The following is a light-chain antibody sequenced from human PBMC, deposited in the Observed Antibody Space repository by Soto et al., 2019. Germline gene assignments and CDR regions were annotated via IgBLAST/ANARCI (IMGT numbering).Light chain of an antibody. CDR2: SSN. CDR1: SSSIGSNT. CDR3: ATWDDNLSGVV. J-gene: IGLJ2*01. Sequence: QSVLTQPPSASGTPGQRVTISCYGRSSSIGSNTVNWYKQLPGTAPKLLIHSSNQRPSGVPDRISGFKSGTSASLAISGLQSEDEAAYFCATWDDNLSGVVFGGGTKLTVL. V-gene: IGLV1-44*01.